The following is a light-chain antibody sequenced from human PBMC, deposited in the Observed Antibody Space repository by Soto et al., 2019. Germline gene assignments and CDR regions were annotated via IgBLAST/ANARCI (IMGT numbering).Light chain of an antibody. V-gene: IGLV1-40*01. CDR2: GNS. CDR3: QSYDSSLSSVV. CDR1: SSNIGAGYD. Sequence: QAVLTQPPSVSGAPGQRVTISCTGSSSNIGAGYDVHWYQQLPGTAPKLLIYGNSNRPSGVPDRFSGSKSGTSASLAITGLQAEDEADYYCQSYDSSLSSVVFGGGTKLPS. J-gene: IGLJ2*01.